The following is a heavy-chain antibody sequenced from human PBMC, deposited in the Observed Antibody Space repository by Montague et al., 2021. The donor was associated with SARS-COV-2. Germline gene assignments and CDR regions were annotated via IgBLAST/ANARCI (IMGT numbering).Heavy chain of an antibody. CDR3: ASYQNYYYYYGMDV. CDR1: GFIFSSYS. D-gene: IGHD2-2*01. J-gene: IGHJ6*02. CDR2: ISSSSSYI. V-gene: IGHV3-21*01. Sequence: SLRLSCAASGFIFSSYSMNWVRQAPGKGLEWVSSISSSSSYIYYADSVKGRFTISRDNAKNSLYLQMNSLRAEDTAVYYCASYQNYYYYYGMDVWGQGTTVTVSS.